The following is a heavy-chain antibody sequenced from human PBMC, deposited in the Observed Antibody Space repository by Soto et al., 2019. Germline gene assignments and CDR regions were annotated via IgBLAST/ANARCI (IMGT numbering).Heavy chain of an antibody. CDR3: ARIYGTYYDIFTGLWGGYFDY. V-gene: IGHV1-46*03. Sequence: QVQLVQSGAEEKKPGASVKVSCKASGYTFTNNYVVWVRQAPGQGLEWMGIINPSGGNTIYAQKFQDRVTMTSDTSTRPIYIGVSSLRSEDTAVFYCARIYGTYYDIFTGLWGGYFDYWGQGTQVNVSS. CDR1: GYTFTNNY. D-gene: IGHD3-9*01. J-gene: IGHJ4*02. CDR2: INPSGGNT.